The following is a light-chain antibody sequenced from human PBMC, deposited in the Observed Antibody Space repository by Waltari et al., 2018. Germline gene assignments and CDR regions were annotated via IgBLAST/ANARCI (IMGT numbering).Light chain of an antibody. CDR2: RAS. Sequence: RATLFCRASQSVSDDLAWYQHTSGQPPRLLIYRASYRATGVPARFSGSGSGTEFTLTISSLQSEDFAVYYCQQYNNWLTFGGGTKVEV. CDR3: QQYNNWLT. V-gene: IGKV3-15*01. J-gene: IGKJ4*01. CDR1: QSVSDD.